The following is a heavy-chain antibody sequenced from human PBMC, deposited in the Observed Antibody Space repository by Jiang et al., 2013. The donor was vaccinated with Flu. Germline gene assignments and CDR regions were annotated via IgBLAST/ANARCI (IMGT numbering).Heavy chain of an antibody. V-gene: IGHV2-70*11. CDR1: GFSLSTSGMC. J-gene: IGHJ4*02. Sequence: KPTQTLTLTCTFSGFSLSTSGMCVSWIRQPPGKALEWLARIDWDDDKYYSTSLKTRLTISKDTSKNQVVLTMTNMDPVDTATYYCARIRHYYDSSGYEDWGQGTLVTVSS. CDR3: ARIRHYYDSSGYED. D-gene: IGHD3-22*01. CDR2: IDWDDDK.